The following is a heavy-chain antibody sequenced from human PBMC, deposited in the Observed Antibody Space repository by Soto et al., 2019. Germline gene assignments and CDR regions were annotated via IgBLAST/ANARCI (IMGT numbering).Heavy chain of an antibody. J-gene: IGHJ4*02. CDR3: ARISAYHFDY. D-gene: IGHD3-16*01. Sequence: SETLSLTCAVSGGSIRSNNWWSWVRQPPGKGLEWIGEIYRSGVTNYNPSLKSRVTISVDKSKNQFSLKLSSLTAADTAVYYCARISAYHFDYWGQGTLVTVSS. V-gene: IGHV4-4*02. CDR2: IYRSGVT. CDR1: GGSIRSNNW.